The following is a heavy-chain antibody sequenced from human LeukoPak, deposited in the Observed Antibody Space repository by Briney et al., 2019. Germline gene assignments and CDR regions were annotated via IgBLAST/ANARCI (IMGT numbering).Heavy chain of an antibody. D-gene: IGHD1-1*01. J-gene: IGHJ4*02. Sequence: SSETLSLTCAVSGVSISSYYWSWIRQPPGKGLEWIGYIYYSGSTNYNPSLKSRVTISVDTSKNQFSLKLSSVTAADTAVYYCARKGTAGSYPDWGQGTLVTVSS. CDR1: GVSISSYY. CDR3: ARKGTAGSYPD. V-gene: IGHV4-59*01. CDR2: IYYSGST.